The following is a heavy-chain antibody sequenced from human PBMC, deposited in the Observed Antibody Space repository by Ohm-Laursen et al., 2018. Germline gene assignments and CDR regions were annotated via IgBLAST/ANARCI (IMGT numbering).Heavy chain of an antibody. CDR2: ITSDGSTV. CDR1: GFSFSDYY. D-gene: IGHD6-13*01. V-gene: IGHV3-11*01. CDR3: AKDPGYSSSWSNFDY. Sequence: SLRLSCAASGFSFSDYYMKWIRQAPGKGLEWVSSITSDGSTVYYADSVKGRFTISRDNAKHSVYLQMNSLRAEDTAVYYCAKDPGYSSSWSNFDYWGQGTLVTVSS. J-gene: IGHJ4*02.